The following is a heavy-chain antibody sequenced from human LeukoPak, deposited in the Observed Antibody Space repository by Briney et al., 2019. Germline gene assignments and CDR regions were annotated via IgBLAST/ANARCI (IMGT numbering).Heavy chain of an antibody. CDR1: GFTFSSSD. Sequence: PGGSLRLSCVASGFTFSSSDMHWVRQAPGKGLEWVSGISWNSGSIGYADSVKGRFTISRDNAKNSLYLQMNSLRAEDMALYYCAKGDCSSTSCPLGYWGQGTLVTVSS. J-gene: IGHJ4*02. D-gene: IGHD2-2*01. V-gene: IGHV3-9*03. CDR2: ISWNSGSI. CDR3: AKGDCSSTSCPLGY.